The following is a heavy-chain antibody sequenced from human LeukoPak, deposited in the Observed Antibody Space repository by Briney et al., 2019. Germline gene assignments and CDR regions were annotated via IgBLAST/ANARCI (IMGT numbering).Heavy chain of an antibody. V-gene: IGHV4-59*01. Sequence: SETLSLTCTVSGGSLSSYYWSWLRQPPGKGLEWIGYIYYSGSTNYNPSLKSRVTISVDTSKNQFSLKLSSVTAADTAVYYCARDRGGLVYYYYGMDVWGKGTTVTVSS. CDR2: IYYSGST. J-gene: IGHJ6*04. CDR3: ARDRGGLVYYYYGMDV. D-gene: IGHD6-19*01. CDR1: GGSLSSYY.